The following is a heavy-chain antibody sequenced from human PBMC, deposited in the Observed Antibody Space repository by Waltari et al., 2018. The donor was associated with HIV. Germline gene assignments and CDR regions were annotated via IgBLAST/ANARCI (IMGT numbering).Heavy chain of an antibody. CDR1: GDPTPHYR. Sequence: QFQLQESGPGTVKPPETLSLSCSVAGDPTPHYRWCWIRQAPGKGLEWIGHTQSRGTSTYNPFLKDRVNISLDSSKKTFFLKMTSVTTEDTAVYYCARDRGSPGIPDLWGQGVLVT. CDR3: ARDRGSPGIPDL. CDR2: TQSRGTS. D-gene: IGHD3-16*01. J-gene: IGHJ4*02. V-gene: IGHV4-59*13.